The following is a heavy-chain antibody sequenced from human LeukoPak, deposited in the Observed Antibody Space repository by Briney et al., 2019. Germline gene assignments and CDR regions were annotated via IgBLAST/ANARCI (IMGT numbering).Heavy chain of an antibody. CDR3: ARRKQLYCTTRSCTPGNAFDI. V-gene: IGHV3-48*04. J-gene: IGHJ3*02. CDR2: ISGSGITK. CDR1: GFTFSRFT. D-gene: IGHD2-8*01. Sequence: GGSLRLSCAASGFTFSRFTMNWVRQAPGKGLEWVSYISGSGITKYYADSVQGRFTISRDNAKNSLFLQMNSLRGEDTAVYFCARRKQLYCTTRSCTPGNAFDIWGQGTMVTVSS.